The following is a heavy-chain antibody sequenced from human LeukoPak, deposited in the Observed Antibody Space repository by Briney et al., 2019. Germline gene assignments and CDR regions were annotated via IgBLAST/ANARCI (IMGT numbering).Heavy chain of an antibody. J-gene: IGHJ4*02. CDR3: ARDSDYYGSGSYLGYFDY. D-gene: IGHD3-10*01. CDR1: LFSFNYYW. CDR2: IKQDGSEK. V-gene: IGHV3-7*01. Sequence: GGSLRLSCAASLFSFNYYWMSWVRQAPGKGLEWVANIKQDGSEKYYVDSVKGRFTISRDNAKNSLYLQMNSLRAEDTAVYYCARDSDYYGSGSYLGYFDYWGQGTLVTVSS.